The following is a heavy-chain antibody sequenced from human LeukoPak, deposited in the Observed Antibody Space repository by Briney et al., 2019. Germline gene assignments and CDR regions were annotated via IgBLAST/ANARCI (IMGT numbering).Heavy chain of an antibody. J-gene: IGHJ4*02. D-gene: IGHD6-19*01. CDR2: ISSRRSYI. Sequence: KPGGSLRLSCAASGFTFSSYSMNWVRQAPGKGLELVSSISSRRSYIYYADSVKGRFTISTDNAKNSLYLQMNSLRAEDTAVYYCARFIGPEYSSGWYEHYWGQGTLVTVSS. V-gene: IGHV3-21*01. CDR1: GFTFSSYS. CDR3: ARFIGPEYSSGWYEHY.